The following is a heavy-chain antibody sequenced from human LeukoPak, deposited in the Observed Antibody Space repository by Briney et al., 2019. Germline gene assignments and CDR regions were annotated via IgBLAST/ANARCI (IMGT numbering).Heavy chain of an antibody. CDR3: GRENYDYVWGSYRPDAFDI. J-gene: IGHJ3*02. Sequence: SETLSLTCTVSGGSISSGGYYWSWIRQHPGKGLEWIGYIYYSGSTYYNPSLKSRVTISLDTSKIHFSLKLSSVTAADTAVYYCGRENYDYVWGSYRPDAFDIWGQGTMVTVSS. CDR1: GGSISSGGYY. CDR2: IYYSGST. D-gene: IGHD3-16*02. V-gene: IGHV4-31*03.